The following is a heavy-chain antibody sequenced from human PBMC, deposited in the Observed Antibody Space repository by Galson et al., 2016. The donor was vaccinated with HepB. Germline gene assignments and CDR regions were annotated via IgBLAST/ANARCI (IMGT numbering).Heavy chain of an antibody. CDR3: ARELDLCFGDSWDGGFFDL. CDR1: GFIFSNYA. D-gene: IGHD3-16*01. Sequence: LRLSCAASGFIFSNYAMHWVRQAPGKGLEWVAVISYDGTNKYYANSVKGRFTISRDNSKNTLHLQMSSLRAEDTAVYYCARELDLCFGDSWDGGFFDLWGRGTLVTVSS. CDR2: ISYDGTNK. V-gene: IGHV3-30-3*01. J-gene: IGHJ2*01.